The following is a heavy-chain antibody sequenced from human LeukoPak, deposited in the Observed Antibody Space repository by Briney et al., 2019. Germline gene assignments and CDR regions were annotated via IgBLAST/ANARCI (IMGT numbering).Heavy chain of an antibody. D-gene: IGHD6-19*01. CDR1: GGSFSGYY. V-gene: IGHV4-34*01. J-gene: IGHJ4*02. Sequence: SETLSLTCAVYGGSFSGYYWSWIRQPAGKGLEWIGEINHSGSTNYNPSLKSRVTISVDTSKNQFSLKLSSVTAADTAVYYCARVSGWPRGELGYWGQGTLVTVSS. CDR3: ARVSGWPRGELGY. CDR2: INHSGST.